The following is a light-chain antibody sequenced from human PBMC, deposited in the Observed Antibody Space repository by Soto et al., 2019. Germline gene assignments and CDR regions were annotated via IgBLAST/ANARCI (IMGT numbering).Light chain of an antibody. J-gene: IGKJ1*01. Sequence: EIVMTQSPATLSVSPGERATLSCRASQSVSSNLAWYQQKPGQAPRLLIYGASTRATGIPARFRGSGSGTEFTLTISSLQSEDFAVYYCQHYNNWSPWTFGQGTKVDIK. CDR2: GAS. CDR3: QHYNNWSPWT. V-gene: IGKV3-15*01. CDR1: QSVSSN.